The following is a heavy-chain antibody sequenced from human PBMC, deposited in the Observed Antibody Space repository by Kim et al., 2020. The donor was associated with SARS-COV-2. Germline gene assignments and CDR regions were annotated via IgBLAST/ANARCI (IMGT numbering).Heavy chain of an antibody. CDR2: IIPIFGTA. CDR3: ARDFFPKYLSYQLPPGHRDWWFDP. Sequence: SVKVSCKASGGTFSSYAISWVRQAPGQGLEWMGGIIPIFGTANYAQKFQGRVTITADESTSTAYMELSSLRSEDTAVYYCARDFFPKYLSYQLPPGHRDWWFDPWGQGTLVTVSS. V-gene: IGHV1-69*13. CDR1: GGTFSSYA. D-gene: IGHD2-2*01. J-gene: IGHJ5*02.